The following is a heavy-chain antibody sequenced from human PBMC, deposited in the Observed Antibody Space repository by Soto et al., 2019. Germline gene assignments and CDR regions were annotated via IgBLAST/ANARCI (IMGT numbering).Heavy chain of an antibody. Sequence: EVQLVESGGGLVQPGGSLKLSCAVSGFTFSGSAMHWVRQASGKGLEWIGRIRSKANSYATAYAASLKGRFTISRDDSKNTLYLQMNSLRAEDTAVYYSASGSYYHPGDYWGQGTLVTVSS. D-gene: IGHD1-26*01. CDR3: ASGSYYHPGDY. J-gene: IGHJ4*02. V-gene: IGHV3-73*02. CDR1: GFTFSGSA. CDR2: IRSKANSYAT.